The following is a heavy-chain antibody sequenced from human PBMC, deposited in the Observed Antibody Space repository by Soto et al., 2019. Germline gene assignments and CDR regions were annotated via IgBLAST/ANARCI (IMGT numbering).Heavy chain of an antibody. CDR1: CGSIISAGYY. CDR3: SRDYYDSRGNYYSVFDP. Sequence: SETLCLTCTFSCGSIISAGYYWSWIRQHPGKGLDWIGFIYYSGSAYYNPSLKSRLTMSVDMSKNQFSLKLNSVTAADTAVYYCSRDYYDSRGNYYSVFDPWGQGTLVTVSS. J-gene: IGHJ5*02. V-gene: IGHV4-31*03. D-gene: IGHD3-22*01. CDR2: IYYSGSA.